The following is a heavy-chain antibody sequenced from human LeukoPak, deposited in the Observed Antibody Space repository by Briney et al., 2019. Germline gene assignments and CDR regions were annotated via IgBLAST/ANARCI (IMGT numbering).Heavy chain of an antibody. CDR3: ARELRESGGFGG. CDR1: GFPFDDYG. V-gene: IGHV3-20*04. CDR2: ISWNSGII. D-gene: IGHD3-10*01. Sequence: GGSLRLSCAASGFPFDDYGMFWVRQSPGKGLEWVSSISWNSGIIDYADSVKGRFTISRDNAKNSLYLQMNSLRAEDTAVYYCARELRESGGFGGWGQGTTVTVSS. J-gene: IGHJ6*02.